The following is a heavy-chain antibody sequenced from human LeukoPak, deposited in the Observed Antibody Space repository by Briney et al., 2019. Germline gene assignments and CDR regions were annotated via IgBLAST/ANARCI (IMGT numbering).Heavy chain of an antibody. CDR3: ARDLSLYSSGWYDY. D-gene: IGHD6-19*01. J-gene: IGHJ4*02. CDR1: GFTFSSYA. V-gene: IGHV3-30*04. CDR2: ISYDGSNK. Sequence: PGGSLRLSCAASGFTFSSYAMHWVRQAPGKGLEWVAVISYDGSNKYYADSVKGRFTIPRDNSKNTLYLQMNSLRAEDTAVYYCARDLSLYSSGWYDYWGQRTLVTVS.